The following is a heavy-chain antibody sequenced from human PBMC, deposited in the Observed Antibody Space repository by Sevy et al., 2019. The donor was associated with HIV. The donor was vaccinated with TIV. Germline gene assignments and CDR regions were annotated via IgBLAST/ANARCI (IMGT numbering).Heavy chain of an antibody. D-gene: IGHD3-3*01. CDR2: ISSSSYI. J-gene: IGHJ4*02. CDR3: ARVPIFGVANFDY. CDR1: GFTFSSYS. V-gene: IGHV3-21*01. Sequence: GGSLRLSCAASGFTFSSYSMNWVRQAPGKGLEWVSSISSSSYIYYADSVKGRFTISRDNAKNSLYLQMNSLRAEDTAVYYCARVPIFGVANFDYWGQGTLVTVSS.